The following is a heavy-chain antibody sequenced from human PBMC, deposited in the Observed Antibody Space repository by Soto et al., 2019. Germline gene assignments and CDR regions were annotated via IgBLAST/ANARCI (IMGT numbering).Heavy chain of an antibody. CDR3: ARHGDYCTNAVCYKGGFDY. J-gene: IGHJ4*02. Sequence: XATLSLTCTVCGGSISSYYWSWIRQPPGKGLEWIGYIYYSGSTNYNPSLKSRVTISVDTSKNQFSLKLSSVTAADTAVYYCARHGDYCTNAVCYKGGFDYCGQRTLVTVSS. D-gene: IGHD2-8*01. V-gene: IGHV4-59*01. CDR2: IYYSGST. CDR1: GGSISSYY.